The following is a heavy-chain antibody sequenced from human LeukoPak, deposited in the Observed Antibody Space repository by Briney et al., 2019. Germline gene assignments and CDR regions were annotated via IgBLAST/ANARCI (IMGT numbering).Heavy chain of an antibody. CDR3: ARHNLGSSSWGQGKWFDP. D-gene: IGHD6-13*01. Sequence: SETLSLTCTVSGGSISSSSYYWGWIRQPPGKGLEWIGSIYYSGSTYYNPSLKSRVTISVDTSKNQFSLKLSSVTAADTAVHYCARHNLGSSSWGQGKWFDPWGQGTLVTVSS. V-gene: IGHV4-39*01. CDR2: IYYSGST. CDR1: GGSISSSSYY. J-gene: IGHJ5*02.